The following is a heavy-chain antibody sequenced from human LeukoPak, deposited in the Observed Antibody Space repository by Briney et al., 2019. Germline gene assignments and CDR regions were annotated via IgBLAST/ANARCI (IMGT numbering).Heavy chain of an antibody. CDR3: AKARLWFGELDY. D-gene: IGHD3-10*01. CDR1: GFTFSSYA. Sequence: PGGSLRLSCAASGFTFSSYAMSWVRQAPGKGLEWVSAISGSGSSTYYADSVKGRFTISRDNSKNTLYLQMNSLRAEDTAVYYCAKARLWFGELDYWGQGTLVTVSS. CDR2: ISGSGSST. V-gene: IGHV3-23*01. J-gene: IGHJ4*02.